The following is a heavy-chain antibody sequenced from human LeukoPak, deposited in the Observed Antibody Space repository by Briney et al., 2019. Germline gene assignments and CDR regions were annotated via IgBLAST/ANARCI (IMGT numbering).Heavy chain of an antibody. J-gene: IGHJ6*02. V-gene: IGHV4-59*08. CDR1: GGSISSDY. Sequence: SETLSLACTVSGGSISSDYWSWIRQPPGKGLEWIGYIHYSGRTNYNPSLKSRITISVDTSKTQFSLKLSSVTAADTAVYYCARGRGDYYYYGMDVWGQGTTVTVSS. CDR3: ARGRGDYYYYGMDV. D-gene: IGHD1-26*01. CDR2: IHYSGRT.